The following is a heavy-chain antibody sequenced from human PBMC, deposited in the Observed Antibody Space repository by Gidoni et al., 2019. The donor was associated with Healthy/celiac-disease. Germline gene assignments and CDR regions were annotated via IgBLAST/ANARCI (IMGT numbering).Heavy chain of an antibody. D-gene: IGHD3-22*01. CDR1: GVTFSSYG. CDR2: IWYDGSNK. V-gene: IGHV3-33*01. CDR3: ARDRVDYDSTGRVGYYYYMDV. J-gene: IGHJ6*03. Sequence: QVQLVESGGGVVQPGRSLRLSCAASGVTFSSYGMNWGRQAPGKGLEWVAVIWYDGSNKYYADSVKGRFTISRDNSKNTLYLQMNSLRAEDTAVYYCARDRVDYDSTGRVGYYYYMDVWGKGTTVTVSS.